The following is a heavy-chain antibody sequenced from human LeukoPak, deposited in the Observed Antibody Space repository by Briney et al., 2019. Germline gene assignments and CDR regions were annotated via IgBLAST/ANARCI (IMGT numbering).Heavy chain of an antibody. V-gene: IGHV1-24*01. Sequence: GASVKVSCKVSGYTLTELSMHWVRQAPGKGLEWMGGFDPEDGETIYAQKFQGRVTMTEDTSTDTAYMELSSLRSEDTAVYYCATAKAAGTTSYYGMDVWGQGTTVTVSS. CDR1: GYTLTELS. D-gene: IGHD1-1*01. CDR3: ATAKAAGTTSYYGMDV. J-gene: IGHJ6*02. CDR2: FDPEDGET.